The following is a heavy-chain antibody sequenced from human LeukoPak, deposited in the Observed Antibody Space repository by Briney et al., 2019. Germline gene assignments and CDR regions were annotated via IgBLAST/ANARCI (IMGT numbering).Heavy chain of an antibody. J-gene: IGHJ5*02. CDR1: GGSFSGYY. D-gene: IGHD3-10*01. V-gene: IGHV4-34*01. CDR3: AGGSGSFTPNWFDP. Sequence: SETLSLTCAVYGGSFSGYYWSWIRQPPGKGLEWIGEINHSGSTNYNPSLKSRVTISVDTSKNQFSLKLSSVTAADTAVYYCAGGSGSFTPNWFDPWGQGTLVTVSS. CDR2: INHSGST.